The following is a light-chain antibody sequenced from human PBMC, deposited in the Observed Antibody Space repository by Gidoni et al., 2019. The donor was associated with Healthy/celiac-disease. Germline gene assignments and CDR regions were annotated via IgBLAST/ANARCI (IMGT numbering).Light chain of an antibody. CDR2: AAS. CDR3: QQSYSTPRT. J-gene: IGKJ1*01. Sequence: DIQMTQSPSSLSASLGDSVTITCLESRSITSYLNWYQQKPGKAPKLLIYAASSLQSGVPSRFSGSGSGTDFTLTISSLQPEDFATYYCQQSYSTPRTFGQGTKVEIK. CDR1: RSITSY. V-gene: IGKV1-39*01.